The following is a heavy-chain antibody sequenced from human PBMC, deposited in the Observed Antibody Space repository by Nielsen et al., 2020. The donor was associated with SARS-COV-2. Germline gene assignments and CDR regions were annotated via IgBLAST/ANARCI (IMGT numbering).Heavy chain of an antibody. J-gene: IGHJ4*02. CDR1: GFTFSSYA. CDR3: AKDVVTYFDY. V-gene: IGHV3-30-3*01. D-gene: IGHD2-21*02. CDR2: ISYDGSNK. Sequence: GESLKISCAASGFTFSSYAMHWVRQAPGKGLEWVAVISYDGSNKYYADSVKGRFTISRDNSKNTLYLQMSSLRAEDTAVYYCAKDVVTYFDYWGQGTLVTVSS.